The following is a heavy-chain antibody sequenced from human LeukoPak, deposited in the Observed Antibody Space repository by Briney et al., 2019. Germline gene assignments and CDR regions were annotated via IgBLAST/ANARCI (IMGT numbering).Heavy chain of an antibody. D-gene: IGHD3-22*01. CDR2: ISYDGSNK. CDR3: ARTYDSSGTDAFDI. Sequence: GGSLRLSCAASGFTFSSYSMNWVRQAPGKGLEWVAVISYDGSNKYYADSVKGRFTISRDNSKNTLYLQMNSLRAEDTAVYYCARTYDSSGTDAFDIWGQGTMVTVSS. V-gene: IGHV3-30*03. CDR1: GFTFSSYS. J-gene: IGHJ3*02.